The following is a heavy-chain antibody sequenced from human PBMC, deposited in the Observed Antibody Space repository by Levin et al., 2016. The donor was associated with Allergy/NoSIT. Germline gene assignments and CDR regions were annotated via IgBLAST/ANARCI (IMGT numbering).Heavy chain of an antibody. CDR3: ARVPQDGGSRPLYP. CDR2: IIPIFGTA. CDR1: GGTFSSYA. Sequence: SVKVSCKASGGTFSSYAISWVRQAPGQGLEWMGGIIPIFGTANYAQKFQGRVTITADKSTSTAYMELSSLRSEDTAVYYCARVPQDGGSRPLYPWGQGTLVTVSS. V-gene: IGHV1-69*06. J-gene: IGHJ5*02. D-gene: IGHD1-26*01.